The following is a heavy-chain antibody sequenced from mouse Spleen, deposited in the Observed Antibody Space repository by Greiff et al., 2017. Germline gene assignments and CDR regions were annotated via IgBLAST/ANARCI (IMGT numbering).Heavy chain of an antibody. J-gene: IGHJ4*01. V-gene: IGHV1-39*01. Sequence: VQLKQSGPELVKPGASVKISCKASGYSFTDYNMNWVKQSNGKSLEWIGVINPNYGTTSYNQKFKGKATLTVDQSSSTAYMQLNSLTSEDSAVYYCARESYGNYEDYAMDYWGQGTSVTVSS. CDR2: INPNYGTT. CDR3: ARESYGNYEDYAMDY. CDR1: GYSFTDYN. D-gene: IGHD2-1*01.